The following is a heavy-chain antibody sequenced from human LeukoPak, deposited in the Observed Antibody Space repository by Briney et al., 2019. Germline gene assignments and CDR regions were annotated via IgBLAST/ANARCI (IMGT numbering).Heavy chain of an antibody. CDR1: GGSISSGGYY. D-gene: IGHD3-22*01. J-gene: IGHJ4*02. Sequence: SQTLSLTCTVSGGSISSGGYYWSWIRQHPGKGLEWIGYIYYSGSTYYNPSLKSRVTISVDTSKNQFSLKLSSVTAADTAVYYCARARDYDSSGYYGSRYYFDYRGQGTLVTVSS. CDR2: IYYSGST. CDR3: ARARDYDSSGYYGSRYYFDY. V-gene: IGHV4-31*03.